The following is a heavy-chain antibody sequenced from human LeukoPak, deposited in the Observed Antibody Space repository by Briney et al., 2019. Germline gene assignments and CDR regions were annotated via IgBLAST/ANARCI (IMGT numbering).Heavy chain of an antibody. J-gene: IGHJ3*02. D-gene: IGHD2-21*01. CDR2: IYYSGST. Sequence: PSETLSLTCTVSGGSISSSSYYWGWIRQPPGKGLEWIGSIYYSGSTYYNPSLKSRVTISVDTSKNQFSLKLSSVTAADTAVYYCARSPYVVNAFDIWSQGTMVTVSS. CDR1: GGSISSSSYY. CDR3: ARSPYVVNAFDI. V-gene: IGHV4-39*01.